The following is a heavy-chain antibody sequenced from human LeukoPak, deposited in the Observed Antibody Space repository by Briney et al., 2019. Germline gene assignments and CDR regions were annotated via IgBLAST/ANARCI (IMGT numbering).Heavy chain of an antibody. CDR2: ISYDGSNK. Sequence: GGSLRLSCAASGFTFSSYGMHWVRQAPGKGLEWVAVISYDGSNKYYADSVKGRFTISRDNSKNTLYLQMNSLRPEDTAVYYCAKDSSSWKVNWFDPWGQGTLVTVSS. CDR3: AKDSSSWKVNWFDP. CDR1: GFTFSSYG. D-gene: IGHD2-2*01. V-gene: IGHV3-30*18. J-gene: IGHJ5*02.